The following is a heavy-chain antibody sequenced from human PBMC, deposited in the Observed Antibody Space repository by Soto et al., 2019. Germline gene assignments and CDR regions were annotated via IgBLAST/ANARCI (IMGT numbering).Heavy chain of an antibody. D-gene: IGHD2-15*01. V-gene: IGHV4-30-2*01. J-gene: IGHJ6*02. Sequence: PSETLSLTCAVSGGSISSGGYSWSWIRQPPGKGLEWIGYIYHSGSTYYNPSLKSRVTISVDRSKNQFSLKLSSVTAADTAVYYCARFQVVAGMDVWGQGTTVTVSS. CDR1: GGSISSGGYS. CDR2: IYHSGST. CDR3: ARFQVVAGMDV.